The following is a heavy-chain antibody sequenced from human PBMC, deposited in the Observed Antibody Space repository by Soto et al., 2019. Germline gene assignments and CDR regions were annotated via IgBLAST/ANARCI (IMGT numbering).Heavy chain of an antibody. V-gene: IGHV4-39*01. Sequence: PSETLSLTCTVSGDSISSSSYYWGWVRQPPGKGLEWIGSIYYSGSTFYNPSLKSRVPISVDTSKNEFSLKLRSVTAADTAVYYCARPSVFGVVQFDYWGQGILVTVSS. J-gene: IGHJ4*02. CDR1: GDSISSSSYY. D-gene: IGHD3-3*01. CDR3: ARPSVFGVVQFDY. CDR2: IYYSGST.